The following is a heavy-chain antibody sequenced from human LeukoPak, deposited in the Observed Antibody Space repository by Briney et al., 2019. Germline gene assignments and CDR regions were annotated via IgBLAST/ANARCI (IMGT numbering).Heavy chain of an antibody. Sequence: SETLSLTCAVSGGSFSGYYWSWIRQPPGKGLEWIGEINHSGSTNYNPSLKSRVTISVDTSKNQFSLKLSSVTAADTAVYYCARRYYDYVWGYYFDYWGQGTLVTVSS. V-gene: IGHV4-34*01. D-gene: IGHD3-16*01. J-gene: IGHJ4*02. CDR1: GGSFSGYY. CDR3: ARRYYDYVWGYYFDY. CDR2: INHSGST.